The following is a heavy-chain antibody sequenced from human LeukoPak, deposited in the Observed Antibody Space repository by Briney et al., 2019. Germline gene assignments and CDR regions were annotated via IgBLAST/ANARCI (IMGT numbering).Heavy chain of an antibody. CDR1: GFTFSSYS. J-gene: IGHJ4*02. CDR3: ARDGQAQQQLVHLDY. CDR2: ISSSSSYI. Sequence: GGSLRLSCAASGFTFSSYSMNWVRQAPGKGLEWVSSISSSSSYIYYADSVKGRFTISRDNAKNSLYLQMNSLRAEDTAVYYCARDGQAQQQLVHLDYWGQGTLVTVSS. V-gene: IGHV3-21*01. D-gene: IGHD6-13*01.